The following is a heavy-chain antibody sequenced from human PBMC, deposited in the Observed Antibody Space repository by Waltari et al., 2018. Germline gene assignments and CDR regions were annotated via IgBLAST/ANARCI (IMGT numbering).Heavy chain of an antibody. CDR1: GFPFSSYW. CDR3: ARGPVTTFDY. V-gene: IGHV3-7*01. D-gene: IGHD4-17*01. CDR2: IKQDGSEK. Sequence: EVQLVESGGGLVQPGGSLRLSCAASGFPFSSYWMSWVRQAPGKGLEWVANIKQDGSEKYYVDSVKGRFTISRDNAKNSLYLQMNSLRAEDTAVYYCARGPVTTFDYWGQGTLVTVSS. J-gene: IGHJ4*02.